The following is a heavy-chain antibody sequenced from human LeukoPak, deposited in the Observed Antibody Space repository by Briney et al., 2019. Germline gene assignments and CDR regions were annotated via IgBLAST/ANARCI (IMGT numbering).Heavy chain of an antibody. CDR3: ARVSGWNYVGSWFDP. V-gene: IGHV4-59*01. CDR1: GGSISSYY. CDR2: IYYSGST. D-gene: IGHD1-7*01. J-gene: IGHJ5*02. Sequence: SETLSLTCTVSGGSISSYYWSWIRQPPGKGLEWIGYIYYSGSTNYNPSLKSRVTISVDTSKNQFSLKLSSVTAADTAVYYCARVSGWNYVGSWFDPWGQGTLVTVSS.